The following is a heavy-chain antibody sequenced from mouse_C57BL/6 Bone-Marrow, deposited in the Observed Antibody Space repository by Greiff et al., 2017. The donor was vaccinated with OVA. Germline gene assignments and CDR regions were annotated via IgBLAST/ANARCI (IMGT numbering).Heavy chain of an antibody. V-gene: IGHV3-6*01. J-gene: IGHJ2*01. CDR2: ISYDGSN. CDR3: ASYGSIDY. Sequence: EVQLVESGPGLVKPSQSLSLTCSVTGYSITSGYYWNWIRQFPGNKLEWMGYISYDGSNNYNPSLKNRISITRDTSKNQFFLKLNSVTTEDTATYYCASYGSIDYWGQGTTLTVSS. CDR1: GYSITSGYY. D-gene: IGHD1-1*01.